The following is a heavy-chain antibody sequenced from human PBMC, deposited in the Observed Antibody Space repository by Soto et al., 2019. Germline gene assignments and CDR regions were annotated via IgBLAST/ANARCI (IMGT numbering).Heavy chain of an antibody. CDR1: GFTFSSYG. CDR3: AKNVGEQLVAAPDFDY. D-gene: IGHD6-6*01. V-gene: IGHV3-30*18. Sequence: PGGSLRLSCAASGFTFSSYGMHWVRQAPGKGLEWVAVISYDGSNKYYADSVKGRFTISRDNSKNTLCLQMNSLRAEDTAVYYCAKNVGEQLVAAPDFDYWGQGTLVTVSS. CDR2: ISYDGSNK. J-gene: IGHJ4*02.